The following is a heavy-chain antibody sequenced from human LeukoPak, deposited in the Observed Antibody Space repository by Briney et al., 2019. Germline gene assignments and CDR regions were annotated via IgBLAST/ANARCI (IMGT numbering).Heavy chain of an antibody. J-gene: IGHJ4*02. CDR3: ARARRAEYYYGSGSPLDY. CDR2: ISSSSSYT. D-gene: IGHD3-10*01. Sequence: GGSLRLSCAASGFTFSSYSMNWVRQAPGKGLEWVSYISSSSSYTNYADSVKGRFTISRDNAKNSLYLQMNSLRAEDTAVYYCARARRAEYYYGSGSPLDYWGQGTLVTVSS. V-gene: IGHV3-21*05. CDR1: GFTFSSYS.